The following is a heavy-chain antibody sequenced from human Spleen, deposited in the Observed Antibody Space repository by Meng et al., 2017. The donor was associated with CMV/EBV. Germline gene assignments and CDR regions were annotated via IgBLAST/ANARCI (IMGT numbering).Heavy chain of an antibody. J-gene: IGHJ4*02. CDR2: VHPEDGQT. Sequence: ATVKISCKVSGYIFTDYYIYWVQQAPGKGLKWMGLVHPEDGQTVYADSFQGRVTMTADTSTHTAYMVLSGLKSEDTAIYYCATSANFWGQGTLVTVSS. CDR1: GYIFTDYY. CDR3: ATSANF. V-gene: IGHV1-69-2*01.